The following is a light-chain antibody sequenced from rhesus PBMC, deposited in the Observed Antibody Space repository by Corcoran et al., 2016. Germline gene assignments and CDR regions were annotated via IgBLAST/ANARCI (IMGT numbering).Light chain of an antibody. CDR1: PSGDSY. V-gene: IGKV3-24*04. CDR3: QQSSDFWT. J-gene: IGKJ1*01. CDR2: GAS. Sequence: EIVVTQSPATLSLSPGERATLSCRASPSGDSYLAWYQQQPGQAPRLLIYGASSRATGIPDRFSGRGSGTDFTLTISRLEPEDVGVYYCQQSSDFWTFGQGTKVEIK.